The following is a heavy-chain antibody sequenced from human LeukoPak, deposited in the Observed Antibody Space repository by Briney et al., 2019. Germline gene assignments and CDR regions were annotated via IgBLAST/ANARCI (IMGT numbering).Heavy chain of an antibody. V-gene: IGHV4-59*01. CDR2: IYYSGST. CDR1: GGSISSYY. Sequence: SETLSLTCTVSGGSISSYYWSWIRQPPGKGPEWIGYIYYSGSTNYNPSLKSRVTISVDTSKNQFSLKLSSVTAADTAVYYCARGSRWQWLNYWGQGTLVTVSS. J-gene: IGHJ4*02. CDR3: ARGSRWQWLNY. D-gene: IGHD6-19*01.